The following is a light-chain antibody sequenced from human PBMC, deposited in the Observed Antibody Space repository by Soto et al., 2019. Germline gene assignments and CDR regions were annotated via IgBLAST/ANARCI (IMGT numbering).Light chain of an antibody. V-gene: IGKV3-15*01. Sequence: EIVMTQSPATLSVSPGERATLSCRASQSGSSNLAWYQQKPGQAPRLLIYGASTRATVIPARFSGSGSGTEFTLTIRSLQSEDFAVYYCQQYNNWPQWTFGQGTKVEIK. CDR3: QQYNNWPQWT. CDR1: QSGSSN. CDR2: GAS. J-gene: IGKJ1*01.